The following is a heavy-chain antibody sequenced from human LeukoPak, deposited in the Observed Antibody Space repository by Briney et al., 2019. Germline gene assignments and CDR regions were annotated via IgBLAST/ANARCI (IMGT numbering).Heavy chain of an antibody. Sequence: SETLSLTCAVYGGSFSGYYWSWIRQPPGKGLEWIGEINHSGSTNYNPSLKSRVTISVDTSKNQFSLKLSSVTAADTAVYYCARDRRAYCSSTSCYLRGNWFDPWGQGTLVTVSS. CDR2: INHSGST. V-gene: IGHV4-34*01. CDR1: GGSFSGYY. J-gene: IGHJ5*02. D-gene: IGHD2-2*01. CDR3: ARDRRAYCSSTSCYLRGNWFDP.